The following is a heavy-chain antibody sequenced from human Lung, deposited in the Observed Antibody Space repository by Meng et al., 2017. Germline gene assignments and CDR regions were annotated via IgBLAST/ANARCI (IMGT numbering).Heavy chain of an antibody. CDR1: GFTFSSYW. V-gene: IGHV3-7*01. D-gene: IGHD6-13*01. J-gene: IGHJ6*02. CDR3: AREVGYSSSWKNYYYGMDV. CDR2: IKQDGSEK. Sequence: GGSLRLSCAASGFTFSSYWMSWVRQAPGKGLEWVANIKQDGSEKYYVDSVKGRFTISRDNAKNSLYLQMNSLRAEDTAVYYCAREVGYSSSWKNYYYGMDVWGQGNTV.